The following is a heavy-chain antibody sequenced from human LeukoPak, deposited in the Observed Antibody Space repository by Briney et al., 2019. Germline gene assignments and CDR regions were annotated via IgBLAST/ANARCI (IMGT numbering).Heavy chain of an antibody. J-gene: IGHJ4*02. V-gene: IGHV3-23*01. CDR3: AKAVILWFGESFPFDY. Sequence: PGGSLRLSCAASGFTFSSYAMSWVRQAPGKGLEWVSAISGSGGSTYYADSVKGRFTISRDNSKNTLYLQMNSLRAEDMAVYYCAKAVILWFGESFPFDYWGQGTLVTVSS. CDR1: GFTFSSYA. D-gene: IGHD3-10*01. CDR2: ISGSGGST.